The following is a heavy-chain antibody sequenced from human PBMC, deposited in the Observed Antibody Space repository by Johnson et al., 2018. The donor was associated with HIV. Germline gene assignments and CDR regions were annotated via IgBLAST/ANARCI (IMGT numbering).Heavy chain of an antibody. J-gene: IGHJ3*02. Sequence: QVQLVESGGGVVQPGRSLRLSCAASGFTFSSYGMHWVRQAPGKGLEWVAVISYDGSNKYYADSVKGRFTISRDNSKNTLYLQMNSLRAEDTAVYYCAKDPRHGVDAFDIWGQGTMVTVSS. CDR1: GFTFSSYG. CDR3: AKDPRHGVDAFDI. D-gene: IGHD3-10*01. V-gene: IGHV3-30*18. CDR2: ISYDGSNK.